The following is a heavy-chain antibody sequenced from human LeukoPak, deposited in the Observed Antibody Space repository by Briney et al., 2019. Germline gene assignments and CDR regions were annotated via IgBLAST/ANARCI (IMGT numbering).Heavy chain of an antibody. CDR2: IGGNGDTS. Sequence: GGSLRLSCAASGFTFSNYAMHWVRQAPGKGLEYVSAIGGNGDTSYYADSVEGRFTISRDNSKNTVYLQMGSLRTEDMAVYYCATRHEYSYPYWGQGTLVTVSS. CDR3: ATRHEYSYPY. CDR1: GFTFSNYA. D-gene: IGHD5-18*01. V-gene: IGHV3-64*02. J-gene: IGHJ4*02.